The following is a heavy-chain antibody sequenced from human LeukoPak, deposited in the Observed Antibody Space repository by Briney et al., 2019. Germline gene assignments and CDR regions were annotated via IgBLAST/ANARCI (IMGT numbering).Heavy chain of an antibody. CDR2: INHSGST. J-gene: IGHJ4*02. D-gene: IGHD3-10*01. CDR1: GGSISSYY. V-gene: IGHV4-34*01. CDR3: ARVLLWFGEARYFDY. Sequence: SETLSLTCTVSGGSISSYYWSWIRQPPGKGLEWIGEINHSGSTNYNPSLKSRVTISVDTSKNQFSLKLSSVTAADTAVYYCARVLLWFGEARYFDYWGQGTLVTVSS.